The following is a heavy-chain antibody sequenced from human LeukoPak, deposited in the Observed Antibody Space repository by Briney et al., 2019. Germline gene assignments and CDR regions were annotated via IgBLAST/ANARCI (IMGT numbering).Heavy chain of an antibody. CDR1: GFTFSRYY. D-gene: IGHD6-13*01. Sequence: GGSLRLSCAASGFTFSRYYMHWVRQAPGKGLVWVTRINSDGSSTTYADSVKGRFTISRDNAKNTLYLQMNSLKVEDTAVYYCTRVFVGDEYSSSGYWGQGTLVTVSS. CDR3: TRVFVGDEYSSSGY. CDR2: INSDGSST. V-gene: IGHV3-74*01. J-gene: IGHJ4*02.